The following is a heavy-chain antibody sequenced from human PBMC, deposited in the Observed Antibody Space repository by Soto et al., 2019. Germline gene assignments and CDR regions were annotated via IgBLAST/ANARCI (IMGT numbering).Heavy chain of an antibody. D-gene: IGHD3-22*01. Sequence: QVQLQESGPGLVKPSETLSLTCTVSGGSVSSGSYYWSWIRQPPGKGLEWIGYIYYSGSTNYNPSRKSRVTISVDTSKNQFSLKLSSVTAADTAVYYCARDKGYYYDSSGYAHYYYYGMDVWGQGTTVTVSS. V-gene: IGHV4-61*01. CDR1: GGSVSSGSYY. CDR3: ARDKGYYYDSSGYAHYYYYGMDV. J-gene: IGHJ6*02. CDR2: IYYSGST.